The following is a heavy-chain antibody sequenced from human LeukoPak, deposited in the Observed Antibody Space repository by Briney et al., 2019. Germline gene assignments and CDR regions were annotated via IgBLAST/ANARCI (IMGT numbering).Heavy chain of an antibody. Sequence: GGSLRLSCAASGFTFSSYGMHWVRQAPGKGLEWVAVISYDGTNKYYADSVRGRFTISRDNSKNTLYLQMNSLRAEDTAVYYCAKGLDSRRELAPFDYWGQGALVTVSS. CDR2: ISYDGTNK. CDR3: AKGLDSRRELAPFDY. CDR1: GFTFSSYG. V-gene: IGHV3-30*18. D-gene: IGHD1-26*01. J-gene: IGHJ4*02.